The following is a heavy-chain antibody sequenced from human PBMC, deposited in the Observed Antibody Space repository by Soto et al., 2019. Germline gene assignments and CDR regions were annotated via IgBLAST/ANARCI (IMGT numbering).Heavy chain of an antibody. D-gene: IGHD2-21*02. Sequence: ASVKVSCKVSGYTLTELSMHWVREAPGKGLEWMGGFDPEDGETIYAQKFQGQVTISADKSISTAYLQWTSLKASDTAMYYCARQTPVVTVFDYWGQGTPVTVSS. CDR2: FDPEDGET. J-gene: IGHJ4*02. CDR3: ARQTPVVTVFDY. V-gene: IGHV1-24*01. CDR1: GYTLTELS.